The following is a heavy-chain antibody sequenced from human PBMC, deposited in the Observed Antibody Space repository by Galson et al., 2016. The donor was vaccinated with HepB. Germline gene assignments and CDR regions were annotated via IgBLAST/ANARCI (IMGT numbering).Heavy chain of an antibody. Sequence: SLRLSCAASGFSFSSYSMNWVRQAPGKGLEWVSYITSTSSTRYYADSEKGRFTVSRDNAKKSLYLQMNSLRAEDTAVYYCARTYYIGSESYPLVYWGQGTLVTVSS. J-gene: IGHJ4*02. CDR3: ARTYYIGSESYPLVY. V-gene: IGHV3-48*04. CDR2: ITSTSSTR. CDR1: GFSFSSYS. D-gene: IGHD3-10*01.